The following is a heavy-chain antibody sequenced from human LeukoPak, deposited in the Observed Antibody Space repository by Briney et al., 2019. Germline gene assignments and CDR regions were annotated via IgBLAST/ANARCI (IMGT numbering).Heavy chain of an antibody. CDR1: GGSISSYY. CDR2: IHYTGST. V-gene: IGHV4-59*01. D-gene: IGHD3-10*01. Sequence: SETMSLTCTVSGGSISSYYWSWIRQSPGKGLECIGYIHYTGSTNYNPSLKSRVTISVETSKNQFSLKLKSVTAADTAVYYCARGGYYGSGNDFRFDPWGQGTLVTVSS. J-gene: IGHJ5*02. CDR3: ARGGYYGSGNDFRFDP.